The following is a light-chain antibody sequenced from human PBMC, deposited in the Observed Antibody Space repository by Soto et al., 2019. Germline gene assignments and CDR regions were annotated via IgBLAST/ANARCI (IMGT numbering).Light chain of an antibody. CDR1: SSNIGAGYD. CDR3: QSYDSSLSGNV. J-gene: IGLJ1*01. Sequence: QLVLTQPPSVSGAPGQRVTISCTGSSSNIGAGYDVHWYQQLPGTAPKLLIYGNSNRPSGVPDRFSGSKSGTSASLAITGLQAEDVADYYCQSYDSSLSGNVFGTGTKLTVL. V-gene: IGLV1-40*01. CDR2: GNS.